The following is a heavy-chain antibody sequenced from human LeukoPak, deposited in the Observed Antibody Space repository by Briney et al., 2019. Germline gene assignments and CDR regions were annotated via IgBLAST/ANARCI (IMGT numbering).Heavy chain of an antibody. D-gene: IGHD1-26*01. CDR2: ISAYNGNT. J-gene: IGHJ6*02. Sequence: GASVKVSCKASGYTFTSYGISWVRQAPGQGLEWMGWISAYNGNTNYAQKLQGRVTMTTDTSASTAYMELRSLRSDDTAVYYCARASTGSYLGLYYYYYYGMDVWGQGTTVTVSS. V-gene: IGHV1-18*01. CDR3: ARASTGSYLGLYYYYYYGMDV. CDR1: GYTFTSYG.